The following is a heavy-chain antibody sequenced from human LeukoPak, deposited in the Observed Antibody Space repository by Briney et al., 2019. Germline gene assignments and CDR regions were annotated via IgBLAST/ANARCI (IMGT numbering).Heavy chain of an antibody. V-gene: IGHV3-23*01. Sequence: GGSLRLSCAASGFTFSSYAMSWVRQAPGKGLEWVSVISGSGDSTYYADSVKGRFTISRDNSKNSLYLQMNSLRAEDTAVYYCARRDYADYWGQGTLVTVSS. CDR3: ARRDYADY. J-gene: IGHJ4*02. CDR2: ISGSGDST. CDR1: GFTFSSYA. D-gene: IGHD4-17*01.